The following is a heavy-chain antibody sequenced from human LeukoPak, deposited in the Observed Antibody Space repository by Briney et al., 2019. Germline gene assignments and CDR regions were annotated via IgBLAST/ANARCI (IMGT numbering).Heavy chain of an antibody. CDR2: IYTSGST. J-gene: IGHJ4*02. D-gene: IGHD3-3*01. CDR3: ARELRFLERGRFDY. V-gene: IGHV4-4*07. CDR1: GGSISSYY. Sequence: SETLSLTCTVSGGSISSYYWSWIRQPAGKGLEWIGRIYTSGSTNYNPSLKSRVTMSVDTSKNQFSLKLSSVTAADTAVHYCARELRFLERGRFDYWGQGTLVTVSS.